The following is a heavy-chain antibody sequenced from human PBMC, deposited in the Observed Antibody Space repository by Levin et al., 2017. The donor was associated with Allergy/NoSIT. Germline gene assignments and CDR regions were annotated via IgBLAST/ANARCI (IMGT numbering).Heavy chain of an antibody. CDR2: IYYSGSA. D-gene: IGHD2/OR15-2a*01. CDR1: GGSISSESFY. J-gene: IGHJ6*02. V-gene: IGHV4-39*07. Sequence: SETLSLTCTVSGGSISSESFYWAWIRQPPGKGLEWIGSIYYSGSAYYNPSLKSRVTISVDTSKNQFSLRLNSVTAADTAVYYCAGEPNSPYYYHYGLDVWGQGTTVTVS. CDR3: AGEPNSPYYYHYGLDV.